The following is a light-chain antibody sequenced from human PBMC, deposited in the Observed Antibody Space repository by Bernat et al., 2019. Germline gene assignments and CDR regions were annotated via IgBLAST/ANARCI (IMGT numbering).Light chain of an antibody. Sequence: AIQMTQSPSSLSASVGDRVTITCRASQDIGNELGWYQQKPGKAPKLLIYPASTLQSGVPTRFSGSGSGRDFTLTVSRLRPEDFATYYCLQDNIYPLTFGGGTKVEIK. CDR3: LQDNIYPLT. V-gene: IGKV1-6*01. CDR2: PAS. CDR1: QDIGNE. J-gene: IGKJ4*01.